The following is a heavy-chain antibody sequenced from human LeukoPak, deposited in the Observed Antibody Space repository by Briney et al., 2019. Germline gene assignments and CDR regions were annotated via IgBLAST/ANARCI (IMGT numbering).Heavy chain of an antibody. D-gene: IGHD3-22*01. CDR1: GGSISSGGYW. V-gene: IGHV4-31*03. J-gene: IGHJ4*02. CDR3: ARDRHDSSGIHTLDY. CDR2: IYYGGST. Sequence: SETLSLTCSVSGGSISSGGYWWTWIRQHPVKGLEWIEYIYYGGSTSYNPSLKSRVTISVDTSKNQFSLKLNSVTAADTAVYYCARDRHDSSGIHTLDYWGQGTLVTVSS.